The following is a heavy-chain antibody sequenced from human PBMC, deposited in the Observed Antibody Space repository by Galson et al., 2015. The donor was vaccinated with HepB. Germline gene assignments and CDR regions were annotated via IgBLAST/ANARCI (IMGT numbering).Heavy chain of an antibody. CDR2: TYYRSKWYK. CDR3: ATERRHNTGWFALDS. V-gene: IGHV6-1*01. CDR1: GDSVSSNSAV. J-gene: IGHJ4*02. Sequence: CAISGDSVSSNSAVWNWIRQSPSRGLGWLGRTYYRSKWYKDYALFVKSRITINADTSRNQISLQLNSMTPEDTAIYYCATERRHNTGWFALDSWGQGALVTVSS. D-gene: IGHD6-19*01.